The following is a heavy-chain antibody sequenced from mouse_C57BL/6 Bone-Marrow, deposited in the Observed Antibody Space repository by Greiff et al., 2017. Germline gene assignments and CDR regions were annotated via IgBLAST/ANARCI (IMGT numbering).Heavy chain of an antibody. V-gene: IGHV14-2*01. CDR2: IDPEDGET. CDR1: GFNIKDYY. J-gene: IGHJ4*01. Sequence: EVKLMESGAELVKPGASVKLSCTASGFNIKDYYMHWVKQRTEQGLEWIGRIDPEDGETKYAPKFQGKATITADTSSNTAYLQLSSLTSEDTGVYYCAIPAKRYYAMDYWGQGTSVTVSS. CDR3: AIPAKRYYAMDY.